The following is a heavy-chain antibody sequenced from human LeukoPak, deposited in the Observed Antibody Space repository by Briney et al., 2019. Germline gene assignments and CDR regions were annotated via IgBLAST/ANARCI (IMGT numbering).Heavy chain of an antibody. V-gene: IGHV3-7*05. D-gene: IGHD1-1*01. J-gene: IGHJ4*02. Sequence: PGGSLRLSCAASGLTFSSFWMTWVRQAPGKGLEWVANIRPDGGAKHYVDSLKGRFTISRDDAKNSLYLQMNSLRVEDTAVYYCAAKGLGTYWGQGTLVTVSS. CDR1: GLTFSSFW. CDR3: AAKGLGTY. CDR2: IRPDGGAK.